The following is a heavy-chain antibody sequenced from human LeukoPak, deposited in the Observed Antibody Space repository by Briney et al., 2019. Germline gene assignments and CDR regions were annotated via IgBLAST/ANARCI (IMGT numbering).Heavy chain of an antibody. CDR2: ISASGGST. CDR1: GFTFSSYA. J-gene: IGHJ5*02. CDR3: AKGSSAWYGWFDP. D-gene: IGHD6-19*01. Sequence: GGSLRLSCEASGFTFSSYAMTWVRQAPGKGLEWASAISASGGSTHYADSVKGRFTISRDGSKNTLSLQMNSLRAEDTALYYCAKGSSAWYGWFDPWGQGTLVTVSS. V-gene: IGHV3-23*01.